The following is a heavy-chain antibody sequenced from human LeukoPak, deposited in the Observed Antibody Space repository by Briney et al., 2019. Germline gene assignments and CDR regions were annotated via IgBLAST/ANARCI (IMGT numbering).Heavy chain of an antibody. Sequence: GGSVKVSCKASGYTFTGYYMHWVRQAPGQGLEWMGWINPNSGGTNYAQKFQGRVTMTRDTSISTAYMELSRLRSDDTAVYYCARVIYCSGGSCYSDWFDPWGQGTLVTVSS. CDR1: GYTFTGYY. CDR2: INPNSGGT. V-gene: IGHV1-2*02. D-gene: IGHD2-15*01. CDR3: ARVIYCSGGSCYSDWFDP. J-gene: IGHJ5*02.